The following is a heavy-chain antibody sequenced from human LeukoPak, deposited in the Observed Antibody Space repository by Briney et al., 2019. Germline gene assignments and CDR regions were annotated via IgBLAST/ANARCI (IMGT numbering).Heavy chain of an antibody. V-gene: IGHV4-4*07. J-gene: IGHJ4*02. CDR1: SGSISTYY. CDR2: IYTSGST. Sequence: SETLSLTCTVSSGSISTYYWSWIRQPAGKGLEWIGRIYTSGSTNYNPSLKSRVTISVDTSKNQFSLKLSSVTAADTAVYYCARELSYSSGWSQFDYWGQGTLVTVSS. CDR3: ARELSYSSGWSQFDY. D-gene: IGHD6-19*01.